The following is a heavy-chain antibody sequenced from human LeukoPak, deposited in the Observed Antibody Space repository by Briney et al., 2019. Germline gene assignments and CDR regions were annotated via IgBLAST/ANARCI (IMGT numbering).Heavy chain of an antibody. J-gene: IGHJ4*02. D-gene: IGHD3-22*01. CDR3: AKDSGSRRWLLLLGLDY. V-gene: IGHV3-43D*04. Sequence: GGSLRLSCAASGFTFDDYAMHWVRQAPGKGLEWVSLISWDGGSTYYADSVKGRFTISRDNSKNSLYLQINSLRAEDTALYYCAKDSGSRRWLLLLGLDYWVQGTLVTVSS. CDR2: ISWDGGST. CDR1: GFTFDDYA.